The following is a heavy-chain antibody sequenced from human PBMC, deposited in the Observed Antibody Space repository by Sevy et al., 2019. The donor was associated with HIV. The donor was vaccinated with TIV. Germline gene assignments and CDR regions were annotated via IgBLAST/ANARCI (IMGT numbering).Heavy chain of an antibody. J-gene: IGHJ4*02. CDR3: AKADGDSSGYYGLGGS. CDR1: GFAFDDYA. CDR2: ISWNSNSV. Sequence: GGSLRLSCAASGFAFDDYAMHWVRQAPGKGLEGVSGISWNSNSVAYADSVKGRFTISRDNAKNSLYLQMNSLRPADTALYYCAKADGDSSGYYGLGGSWGQGTLVTVSS. D-gene: IGHD3-22*01. V-gene: IGHV3-9*01.